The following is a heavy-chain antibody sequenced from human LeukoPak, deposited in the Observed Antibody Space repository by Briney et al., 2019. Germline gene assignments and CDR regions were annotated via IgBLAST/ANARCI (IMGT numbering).Heavy chain of an antibody. V-gene: IGHV3-30*19. D-gene: IGHD3-9*01. Sequence: PGRSLRLSCAAPGITFSNYGIHWVRQAPGKGLEWVIVISNDGSNKYYADSVKGRFTISRDNSKSTVYLQMNSLRAEDTAVYYCASTSTYYDILTGYFDYWGQGTLVTVSS. J-gene: IGHJ4*02. CDR1: GITFSNYG. CDR2: ISNDGSNK. CDR3: ASTSTYYDILTGYFDY.